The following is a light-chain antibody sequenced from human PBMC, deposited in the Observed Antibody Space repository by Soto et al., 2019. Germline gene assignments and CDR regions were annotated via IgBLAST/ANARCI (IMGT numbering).Light chain of an antibody. J-gene: IGKJ1*01. CDR3: QQYNSYSPT. CDR2: KAS. CDR1: QSISTW. Sequence: DIPMTQSPSTLSASVGDRVTITCRASQSISTWLAWYQQEPGKAPKLLIHKASSLQSGVPSRFSGSGSGTDFTLTISSPHPDDFATYYCQQYNSYSPTFGQGTRVEIK. V-gene: IGKV1-5*03.